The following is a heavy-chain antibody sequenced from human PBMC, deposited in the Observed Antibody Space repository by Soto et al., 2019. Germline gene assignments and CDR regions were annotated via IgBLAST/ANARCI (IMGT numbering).Heavy chain of an antibody. J-gene: IGHJ3*02. CDR2: ISYDGSNK. V-gene: IGHV3-30-3*01. CDR3: ARNHDYGDADAFDI. D-gene: IGHD4-17*01. CDR1: GFTFSSYA. Sequence: QVQLVESGGGVVQPGRSLRLSCAASGFTFSSYAMHWVRQAPGKGLEWVAVISYDGSNKYYADSVKGRFTISRDNSKNTLDLQMNSLRAEDTAVYYCARNHDYGDADAFDIWGQGTMVTVSS.